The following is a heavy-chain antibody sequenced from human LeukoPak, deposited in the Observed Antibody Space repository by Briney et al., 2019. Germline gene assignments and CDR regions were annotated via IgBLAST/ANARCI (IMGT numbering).Heavy chain of an antibody. CDR3: AGDRPYTGGWRGFDY. CDR2: IHAYNANT. Sequence: ASVKVSCKASGYTFTSYGIGWVRRAPRQGPEWMGWIHAYNANTNFPQKFQGRVTMTTDTSTTTAYMELRSLRSEDTAVYYCAGDRPYTGGWRGFDYWGQGTLVTVSS. J-gene: IGHJ4*02. CDR1: GYTFTSYG. D-gene: IGHD6-19*01. V-gene: IGHV1-18*01.